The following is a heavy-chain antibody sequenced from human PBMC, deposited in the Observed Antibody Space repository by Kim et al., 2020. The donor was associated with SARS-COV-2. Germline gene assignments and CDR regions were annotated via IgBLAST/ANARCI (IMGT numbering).Heavy chain of an antibody. CDR3: TTEAVDTAMGYYYYYGMDV. V-gene: IGHV3-15*01. CDR1: GFTFSNAW. D-gene: IGHD5-18*01. Sequence: GGSLRLSCAASGFTFSNAWMSWVRQAPGKGLEWVGRIKSKTDGGTTDYAAPVKGRFTISRDDSKNTLYLQMNSLKTEYTAVYYCTTEAVDTAMGYYYYYGMDVWGQGTTVTVSS. CDR2: IKSKTDGGTT. J-gene: IGHJ6*02.